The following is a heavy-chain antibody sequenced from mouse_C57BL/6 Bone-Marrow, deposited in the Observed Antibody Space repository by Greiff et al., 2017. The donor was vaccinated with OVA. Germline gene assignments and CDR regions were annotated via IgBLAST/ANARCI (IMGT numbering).Heavy chain of an antibody. CDR1: GFSLTSDG. CDR3: ARGKAATVVDWYFDV. V-gene: IGHV2-2*01. CDR2: IWSGGST. D-gene: IGHD1-1*01. J-gene: IGHJ1*03. Sequence: QVQLQQSGPGLVQPSQSLSITCTVSGFSLTSDGVHWVRQSPGKGLEWLGVIWSGGSTDYNAAFISRLSISKDNSKSQVFFKMNSLQADDTAIYYCARGKAATVVDWYFDVWGTGTTVTVSS.